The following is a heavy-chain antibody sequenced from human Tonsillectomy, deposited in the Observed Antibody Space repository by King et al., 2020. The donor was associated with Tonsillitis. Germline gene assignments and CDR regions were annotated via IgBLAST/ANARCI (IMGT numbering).Heavy chain of an antibody. CDR2: ISSSGSTI. V-gene: IGHV3-48*03. Sequence: DVQLVESGGGLVQPGGSLRLSCAASGFTFSSYEMNWVRQAPGKGLEWVSYISSSGSTIYYADSVKGRFTISRDNSKNSLYLQMSSLRAEDTAVYYCARDAYSRSLGYWGQGTLVTVSS. CDR1: GFTFSSYE. D-gene: IGHD6-13*01. J-gene: IGHJ4*02. CDR3: ARDAYSRSLGY.